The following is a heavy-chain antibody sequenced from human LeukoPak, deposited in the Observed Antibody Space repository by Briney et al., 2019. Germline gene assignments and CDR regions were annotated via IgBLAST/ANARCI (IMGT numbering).Heavy chain of an antibody. V-gene: IGHV4-59*11. D-gene: IGHD1-1*01. CDR2: IYYSGST. CDR3: ARVRELEMDS. Sequence: SETLSLTCTVSGGSISSHYWSWIRQPPGKGLEWIGYIYYSGSTNYNPSLKSRVTISVDTSKNQFSLKLSSVTAADTAVYYCARVRELEMDSWGQGTLVTVSS. CDR1: GGSISSHY. J-gene: IGHJ4*02.